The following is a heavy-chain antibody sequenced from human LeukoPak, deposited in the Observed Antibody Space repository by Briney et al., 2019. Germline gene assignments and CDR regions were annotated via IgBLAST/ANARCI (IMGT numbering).Heavy chain of an antibody. V-gene: IGHV1-8*01. D-gene: IGHD3-10*01. Sequence: ASVKVSCKASGYTFTSYDINWVRQATGQGLEWMGWMNPNSGNTGYAQKFQGRVTMTRDMSTSTVYMELSSLRSEDTAVYYCAREGYGSGTYLDYWGQGTLVTVSS. J-gene: IGHJ4*02. CDR3: AREGYGSGTYLDY. CDR2: MNPNSGNT. CDR1: GYTFTSYD.